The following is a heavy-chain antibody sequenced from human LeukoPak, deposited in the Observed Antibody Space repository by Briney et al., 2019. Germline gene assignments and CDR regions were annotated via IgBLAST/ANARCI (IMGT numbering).Heavy chain of an antibody. V-gene: IGHV3-23*01. CDR2: NSGSGGST. CDR3: AKSGSGSYYFDY. Sequence: PGGSLRLSCAASGFTFSSYAMSWVRQAPGKGLEWVSANSGSGGSTYYADSVKGRFTISRDNSKNTLYLQMNSLRAEDTAVYYCAKSGSGSYYFDYWGQGTLVTVSS. D-gene: IGHD3-10*01. CDR1: GFTFSSYA. J-gene: IGHJ4*02.